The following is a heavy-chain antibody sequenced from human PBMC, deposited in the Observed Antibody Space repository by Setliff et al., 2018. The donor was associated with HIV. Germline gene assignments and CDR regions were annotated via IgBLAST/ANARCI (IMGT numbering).Heavy chain of an antibody. Sequence: SETLSLTCTVSGGPMNTGGYYWSWIRHHPGKGLEWVGYIFYSGSTYYNPSLRSRVDISLDTSNSQFSLNLRAVTAADTAVYYCARGVYCGASCYQGTDHWGQGTLVTVSS. D-gene: IGHD2-21*01. CDR2: IFYSGST. J-gene: IGHJ5*02. V-gene: IGHV4-31*03. CDR1: GGPMNTGGYY. CDR3: ARGVYCGASCYQGTDH.